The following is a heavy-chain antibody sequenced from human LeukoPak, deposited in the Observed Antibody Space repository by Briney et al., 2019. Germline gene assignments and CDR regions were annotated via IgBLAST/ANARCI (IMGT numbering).Heavy chain of an antibody. CDR2: ISGSGGST. D-gene: IGHD5-12*01. Sequence: PGGSLRLSCAASGFTFSSYSMSWVRQAPGKGLEWVSAISGSGGSTYYADSVKGRFTISRDNAKNTLYLQMNSLRAEDTAVYYCARRGWEFDYWGPGTLVTVSS. J-gene: IGHJ4*02. CDR1: GFTFSSYS. V-gene: IGHV3-23*01. CDR3: ARRGWEFDY.